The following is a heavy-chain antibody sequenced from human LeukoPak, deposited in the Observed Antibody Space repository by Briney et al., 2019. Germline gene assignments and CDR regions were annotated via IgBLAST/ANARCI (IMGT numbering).Heavy chain of an antibody. Sequence: PGGSLRLSCAASGFTFSSYAMSWVRQAPGKGLEWVSAISGSGGSTYYADSVKGRFTISRDNAKNSLYLQMNSLRVEDTALYHCARCSSSSCYSNGMDVWGQGTTVTVSS. CDR3: ARCSSSSCYSNGMDV. V-gene: IGHV3-23*01. D-gene: IGHD2-2*01. CDR2: ISGSGGST. CDR1: GFTFSSYA. J-gene: IGHJ6*02.